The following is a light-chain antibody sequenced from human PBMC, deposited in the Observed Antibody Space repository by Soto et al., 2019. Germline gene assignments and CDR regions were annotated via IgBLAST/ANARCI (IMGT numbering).Light chain of an antibody. CDR2: GAS. CDR3: QQYSSSPIT. J-gene: IGKJ5*01. Sequence: EVVLTQSPGTLSLSPGERATLSCRASQSIGSSYLAWYQQKPGQAPRLLIYGASSRATGIPDRFSGGGSGTDFSLTISRLDPEDFPVYYCQQYSSSPITFGQGTRLEIK. CDR1: QSIGSSY. V-gene: IGKV3-20*01.